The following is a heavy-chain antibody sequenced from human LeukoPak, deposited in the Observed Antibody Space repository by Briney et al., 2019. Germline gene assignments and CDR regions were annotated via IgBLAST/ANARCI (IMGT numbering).Heavy chain of an antibody. Sequence: ETLSLTCTVSGGSISSYYWGWIRQPPGKGLEWIGSIYYSGSTYYNPSLKSRVTISVDTSKNQFSLKLSSVTAADTAVYYCARHPESGGGDYWGQGTLVTVSS. CDR2: IYYSGST. D-gene: IGHD2/OR15-2a*01. CDR1: GGSISSYY. CDR3: ARHPESGGGDY. J-gene: IGHJ4*02. V-gene: IGHV4-39*01.